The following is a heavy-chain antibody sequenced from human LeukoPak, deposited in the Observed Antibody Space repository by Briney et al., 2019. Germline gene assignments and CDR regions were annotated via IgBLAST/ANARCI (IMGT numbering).Heavy chain of an antibody. CDR3: VRDLGRFDS. CDR2: IYSSGST. Sequence: PSETLSLTCTVSGGSISGYNWSWIRQPAGKGLEWIGRIYSSGSTNYNPSLKSRVSMSVDTSQNQFSLRVTPVTAADTAVYFCVRDLGRFDSWGQGALVPVSS. J-gene: IGHJ5*01. V-gene: IGHV4-4*07. CDR1: GGSISGYN.